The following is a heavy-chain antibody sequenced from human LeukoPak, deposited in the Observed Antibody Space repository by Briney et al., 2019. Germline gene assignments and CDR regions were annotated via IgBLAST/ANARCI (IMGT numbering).Heavy chain of an antibody. Sequence: PETLSLTCIVSGGSPSSYYWSWVRQPAGKGREWIGRIYTSGSTNYNPSLKGRVTMSVDTSKHQFPLKLSSVAAADTAVYYCARTRAYGGRFDYWGQGTLVTVSS. CDR2: IYTSGST. CDR3: ARTRAYGGRFDY. CDR1: GGSPSSYY. J-gene: IGHJ4*02. D-gene: IGHD4-23*01. V-gene: IGHV4-4*07.